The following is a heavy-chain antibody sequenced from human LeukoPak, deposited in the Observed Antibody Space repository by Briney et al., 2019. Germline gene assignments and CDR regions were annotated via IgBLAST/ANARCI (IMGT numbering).Heavy chain of an antibody. V-gene: IGHV1-8*02. CDR1: GYTFTSYG. D-gene: IGHD1-1*01. J-gene: IGHJ6*03. CDR3: ARGPTGTHHYYMDV. CDR2: MNPNSGNT. Sequence: ASVKVSCKASGYTFTSYGISWVRQAPGQGLEWMGWMNPNSGNTGYAQKFQGRVTMTRNTSITTAYMELSSLRSEDTAMYYCARGPTGTHHYYMDVWGKGTTVTVSS.